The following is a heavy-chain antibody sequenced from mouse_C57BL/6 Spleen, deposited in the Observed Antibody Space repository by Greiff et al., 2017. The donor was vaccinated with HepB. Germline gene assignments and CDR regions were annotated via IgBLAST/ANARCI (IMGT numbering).Heavy chain of an antibody. CDR2: IDPSDSET. Sequence: QVQLQQPGAELVRPGSSVKLSCKASGYTFTSYWMHWVKQRPIQGLEWIGNIDPSDSETHYNQKFKDKATLTVDKSSSTAYMQLSSLTSEDSAVYDCARSPPFITTVVDYWGQGTTLTVSS. V-gene: IGHV1-52*01. CDR3: ARSPPFITTVVDY. J-gene: IGHJ2*01. CDR1: GYTFTSYW. D-gene: IGHD1-1*01.